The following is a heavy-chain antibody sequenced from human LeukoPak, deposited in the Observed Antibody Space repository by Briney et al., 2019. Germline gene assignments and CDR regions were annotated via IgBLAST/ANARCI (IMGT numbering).Heavy chain of an antibody. D-gene: IGHD3-10*01. J-gene: IGHJ6*02. Sequence: ASVKLSRTASGYTFTGYYMHWVRQAPRQGPEWMGWINPNSGGTNYAQKYQGTVTMTRDTSISTAYMELDRLRSDDTAVYYCARAVTYYYGSGSYPKADYYYYYGMDVGGQGTAVTVS. CDR2: INPNSGGT. CDR3: ARAVTYYYGSGSYPKADYYYYYGMDV. CDR1: GYTFTGYY. V-gene: IGHV1-2*02.